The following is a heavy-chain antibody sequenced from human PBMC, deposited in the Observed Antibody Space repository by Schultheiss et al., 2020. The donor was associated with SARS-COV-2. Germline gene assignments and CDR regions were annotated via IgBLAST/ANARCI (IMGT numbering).Heavy chain of an antibody. CDR1: GGSISSYY. J-gene: IGHJ5*02. CDR3: ARVGVLLWFGETKVSGWFDP. Sequence: SETLSLTCTVSGGSISSYYWSWIRQPPGKGLEWIGYIYYSGTTNTNYNPSLKSRVTMSVDTSKNQFSLKLSSVTAADTAVYYCARVGVLLWFGETKVSGWFDPWGQGTLVTVSS. CDR2: IYYSGTTNT. D-gene: IGHD3-10*01. V-gene: IGHV4-59*01.